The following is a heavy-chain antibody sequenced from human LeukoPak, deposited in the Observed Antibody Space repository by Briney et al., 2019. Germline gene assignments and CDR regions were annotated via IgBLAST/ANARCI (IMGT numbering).Heavy chain of an antibody. CDR1: GGSIRNSSFY. V-gene: IGHV4-30-4*08. CDR2: IYYSGST. CDR3: ARAPGHYFDY. Sequence: ASETLSLTCAVSGGSIRNSSFYWGWIRQPPGKGLEWIGYIYYSGSTYYNPSLKSRVTISVDTSKNQFSLKLSSVTAADTAVYYCARAPGHYFDYWGQGTLVTVSS. J-gene: IGHJ4*02. D-gene: IGHD2-2*01.